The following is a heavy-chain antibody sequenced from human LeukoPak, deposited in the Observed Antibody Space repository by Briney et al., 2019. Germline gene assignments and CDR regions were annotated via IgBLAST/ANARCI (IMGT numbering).Heavy chain of an antibody. CDR2: ISSDPSHT. CDR1: GFPFSSVG. J-gene: IGHJ4*02. Sequence: GGSLRLSCVASGFPFSSVGMNWVRQAPGKGLEWVSYISSDPSHTYYADSVRGRFTISRDNSKNTLYLQMNSLRAEDTAVYYCAKDVYGSGSYFDYWGQGTLVAVSS. D-gene: IGHD3-10*01. V-gene: IGHV3-21*04. CDR3: AKDVYGSGSYFDY.